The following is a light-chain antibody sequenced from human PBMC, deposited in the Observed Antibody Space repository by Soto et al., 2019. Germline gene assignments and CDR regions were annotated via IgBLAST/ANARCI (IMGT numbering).Light chain of an antibody. Sequence: DIQMTQSPSSMSASVGDRLTITCRASQSISTYLNWYQQKPGKAPKLLISAASNLQSGVPSRFSGSGSGTEFTLTVSSMYPEDFATYYCQQSYSLPWTFGQGTNGEIK. CDR3: QQSYSLPWT. CDR1: QSISTY. CDR2: AAS. J-gene: IGKJ1*01. V-gene: IGKV1-39*01.